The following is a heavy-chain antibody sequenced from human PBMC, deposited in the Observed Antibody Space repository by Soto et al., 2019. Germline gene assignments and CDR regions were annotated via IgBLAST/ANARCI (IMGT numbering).Heavy chain of an antibody. CDR1: GGSISSGGYY. J-gene: IGHJ4*02. CDR2: IYYSGTA. Sequence: LSITCTVSGGSISSGGYYWSWIRQHPGKGLEWIGYIYYSGTAYYNPSLRSRITISVDTSKNQFSLKLSSVTAADTAMYYCARAGQYSGSWYYFDSWGQGTQVTVSS. V-gene: IGHV4-31*03. D-gene: IGHD6-13*01. CDR3: ARAGQYSGSWYYFDS.